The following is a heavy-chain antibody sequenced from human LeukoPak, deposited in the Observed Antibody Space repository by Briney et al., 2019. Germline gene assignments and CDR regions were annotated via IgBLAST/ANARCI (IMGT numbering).Heavy chain of an antibody. CDR2: MSTDGNSA. Sequence: PGGSLRLSCAASGFTFSHHWMHWVRQAPGKGLVWVSRMSTDGNSATYADSVKGRFTISRDNAKDTLYLQMNSLRAEDTAVYYCARDLRLRLGEFSNFDYWGQGTLVTVSS. J-gene: IGHJ4*02. V-gene: IGHV3-74*01. D-gene: IGHD3-16*01. CDR1: GFTFSHHW. CDR3: ARDLRLRLGEFSNFDY.